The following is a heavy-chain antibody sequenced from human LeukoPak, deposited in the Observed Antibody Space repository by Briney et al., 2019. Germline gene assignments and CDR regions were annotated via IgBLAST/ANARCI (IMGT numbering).Heavy chain of an antibody. J-gene: IGHJ5*02. CDR2: IKQDGSEK. D-gene: IGHD6-13*01. V-gene: IGHV3-7*01. CDR3: ARDQAYSSSWYGTYNWFDP. Sequence: SGGSLRLSCAASGFTFSSYWMSWVRQAPGKGLEWVANIKQDGSEKYYVDSVKGRFTISRDNAKNSLYLQMNSLRAEDTAVYYCARDQAYSSSWYGTYNWFDPWGQGTLATVSS. CDR1: GFTFSSYW.